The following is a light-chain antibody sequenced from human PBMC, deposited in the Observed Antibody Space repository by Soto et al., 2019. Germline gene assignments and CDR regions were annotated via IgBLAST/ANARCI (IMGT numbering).Light chain of an antibody. V-gene: IGKV1-39*01. CDR1: QSISTY. CDR2: AAS. J-gene: IGKJ3*01. CDR3: QQGNSFQFT. Sequence: DIQMTQSPSSLSASVGDRVTITCRASQSISTYLNWYQQKPGKAPKVLIYAASSLQAGVPSRFSGSGSGTDFTLTISSLQPEDFATYYCQQGNSFQFTFGPGTKVDIK.